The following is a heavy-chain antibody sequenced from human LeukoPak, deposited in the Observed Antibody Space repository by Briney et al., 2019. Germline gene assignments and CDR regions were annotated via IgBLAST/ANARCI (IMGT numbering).Heavy chain of an antibody. Sequence: XETVSLTCAVYGGSFSGYYWSWIRQPPGKGLEGIGEINHSGSTNYNPSLRSRVTISVDTSKNQFSLKLSSVTAADTAVYYCARGIQLWFENAFDIWGQGTMVTVSS. V-gene: IGHV4-34*01. CDR2: INHSGST. CDR1: GGSFSGYY. J-gene: IGHJ3*02. CDR3: ARGIQLWFENAFDI. D-gene: IGHD5-18*01.